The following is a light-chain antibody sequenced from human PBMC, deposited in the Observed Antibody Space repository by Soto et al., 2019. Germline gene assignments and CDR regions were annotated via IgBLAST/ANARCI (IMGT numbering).Light chain of an antibody. CDR3: QLYSGSPWT. CDR2: GVS. Sequence: ESVLTQSPGTLSLSPGERATLSFRASQSISNKYLAWYQQEPGQAPRLLIHGVSIRATGIPDRFSGSGSGTDFTLTISRLEPEDFAVYYCQLYSGSPWTFGQGTKV. J-gene: IGKJ1*01. V-gene: IGKV3-20*01. CDR1: QSISNKY.